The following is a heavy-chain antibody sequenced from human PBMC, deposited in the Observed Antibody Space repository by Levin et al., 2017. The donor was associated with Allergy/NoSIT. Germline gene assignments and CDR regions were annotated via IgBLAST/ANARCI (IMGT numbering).Heavy chain of an antibody. CDR1: GFKFDDYA. CDR3: AKDSGYYFGSGSYFNGWFDP. D-gene: IGHD3-10*01. Sequence: QPGGSLRLSCTASGFKFDDYAMHWVRQAPGKGLEWVSSISSNSANTGYADSVKGRFTISRNNADNSLYLQMNSLRVEDTALYYCAKDSGYYFGSGSYFNGWFDPWGQGTLVTVFS. V-gene: IGHV3-9*01. CDR2: ISSNSANT. J-gene: IGHJ5*02.